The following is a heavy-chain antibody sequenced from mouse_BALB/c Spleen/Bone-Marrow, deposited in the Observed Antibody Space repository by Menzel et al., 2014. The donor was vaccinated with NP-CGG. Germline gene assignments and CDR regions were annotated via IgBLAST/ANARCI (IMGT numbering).Heavy chain of an antibody. CDR2: IYYSGTI. CDR3: ARELYYFDY. V-gene: IGHV3-5*02. CDR1: GISITTGNYR. J-gene: IGHJ2*01. Sequence: DVQLQESGPGLVKPSQTVSLTCTVTGISITTGNYRWSWIRQFPGNKLEWIGYIYYSGTITYNPSLTSRTTITRDTSKNQFFLEMNSLTAEDTATYDCARELYYFDYWGQGTTLTVSS.